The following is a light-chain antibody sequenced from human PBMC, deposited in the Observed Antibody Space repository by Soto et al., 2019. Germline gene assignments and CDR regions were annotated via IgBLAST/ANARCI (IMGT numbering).Light chain of an antibody. CDR3: QQNNVWPLT. Sequence: EIVMTQSPVTLSVSPGDRATLSCRASQSVNSNLAWYQQKPGQTPTLLIYVASTRATGIPARFSGSGSGTEFTLTISSLHSEDVADYCCQQNNVWPLTFGGGTKVEFK. V-gene: IGKV3-15*01. J-gene: IGKJ4*01. CDR2: VAS. CDR1: QSVNSN.